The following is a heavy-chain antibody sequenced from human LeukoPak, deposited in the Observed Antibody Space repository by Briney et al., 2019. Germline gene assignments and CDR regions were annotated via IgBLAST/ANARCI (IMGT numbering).Heavy chain of an antibody. CDR3: ARDRRYSSSLTRYYYYYGMDV. CDR1: GGSISSYY. Sequence: SETLSLTCTVSGGSISSYYWSWIRQPPGKGLEWIGYIYYSGSTNYNPSLKSRVTISVDTSKNQFSLKLSSVTAADTAVYYCARDRRYSSSLTRYYYYYGMDVWGQGTTVTVSS. D-gene: IGHD6-13*01. V-gene: IGHV4-59*01. CDR2: IYYSGST. J-gene: IGHJ6*02.